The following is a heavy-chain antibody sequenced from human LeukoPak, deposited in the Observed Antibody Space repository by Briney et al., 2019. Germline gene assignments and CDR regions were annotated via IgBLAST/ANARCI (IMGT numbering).Heavy chain of an antibody. V-gene: IGHV7-4-1*02. D-gene: IGHD2-15*01. CDR3: ARVLCSGGSCYGPKVDY. CDR2: INTNTGNP. Sequence: ASVKVSCKASGYTFTSYAMNWVRQAPGQGLEWMGWINTNTGNPTYAQGFTGRFVFSLDTSVSTAYLQISSLKAEDTAVYYCARVLCSGGSCYGPKVDYWGQGTLVTVSS. CDR1: GYTFTSYA. J-gene: IGHJ4*02.